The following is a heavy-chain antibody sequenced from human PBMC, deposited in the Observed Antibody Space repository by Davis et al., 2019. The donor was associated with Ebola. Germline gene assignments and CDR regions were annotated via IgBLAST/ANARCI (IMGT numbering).Heavy chain of an antibody. D-gene: IGHD1-1*01. Sequence: GEPLKISCKGSGYSFTKYWIVWVRQMPGKGLEWMGIIYPGDSDTRYSPSFQDQVTISADKSMNTAYLQWSSLKASDTAIYYCARRGYNSALWGMDVWGTGTTVTVSS. J-gene: IGHJ6*04. CDR1: GYSFTKYW. V-gene: IGHV5-51*01. CDR2: IYPGDSDT. CDR3: ARRGYNSALWGMDV.